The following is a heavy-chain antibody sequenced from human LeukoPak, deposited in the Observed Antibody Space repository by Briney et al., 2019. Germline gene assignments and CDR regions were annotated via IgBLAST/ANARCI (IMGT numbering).Heavy chain of an antibody. CDR3: AKEAEWLVEGHWFDP. J-gene: IGHJ5*02. V-gene: IGHV3-53*01. CDR2: IYSAGST. D-gene: IGHD3-3*01. Sequence: GGSLRLSCAASGFTVTSKRMSWVRQAPGKGLEWVSVIYSAGSTSYADSVKGRFTISRDNSKNTLYLQMNSLRAEDTAVYYCAKEAEWLVEGHWFDPWGQGTLVTVSS. CDR1: GFTVTSKR.